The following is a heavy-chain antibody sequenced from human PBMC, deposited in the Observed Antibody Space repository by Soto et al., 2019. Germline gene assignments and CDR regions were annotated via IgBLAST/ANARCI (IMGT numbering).Heavy chain of an antibody. V-gene: IGHV1-18*01. Sequence: ASVKVSCKASGYNFFGYGLSWVRQAPGQGLEWMGWISVYNAKTNYAQKFQGRVTMTPDTSATTVYMELRSLTSDDTAVYYCARRWIGYCSSTSCYWDWFDPWGQGTLVTVSS. D-gene: IGHD2-2*01. CDR2: ISVYNAKT. J-gene: IGHJ5*02. CDR3: ARRWIGYCSSTSCYWDWFDP. CDR1: GYNFFGYG.